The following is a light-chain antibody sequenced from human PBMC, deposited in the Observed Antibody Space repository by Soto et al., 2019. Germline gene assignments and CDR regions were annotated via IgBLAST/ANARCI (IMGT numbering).Light chain of an antibody. V-gene: IGKV1-17*01. CDR1: QGIRND. Sequence: EIQMTQSPSSLSASVGDRVTITCRASQGIRNDLAWYQQKPGKAPRRLIYAASSLQGDVPSRFSGGGSGTEFTLPISSLQPEDFAPYYVLQHNTYPFTFGLGPKWISN. CDR2: AAS. CDR3: LQHNTYPFT. J-gene: IGKJ3*01.